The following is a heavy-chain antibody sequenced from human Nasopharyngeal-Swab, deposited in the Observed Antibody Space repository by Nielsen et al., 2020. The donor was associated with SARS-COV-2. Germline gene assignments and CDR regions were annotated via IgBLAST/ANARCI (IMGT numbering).Heavy chain of an antibody. J-gene: IGHJ5*02. CDR3: ANWFDP. CDR2: ISYDGSNK. V-gene: IGHV3-30-3*01. CDR1: RFTFSSYA. Sequence: GGSLRLSCAASRFTFSSYAMHWVRQAPGKGLEWVAVISYDGSNKYYADSVKGRFTISRDNSKNTLYLQMNSLRAEDTAVYYCANWFDPWGQGTLVTVSS.